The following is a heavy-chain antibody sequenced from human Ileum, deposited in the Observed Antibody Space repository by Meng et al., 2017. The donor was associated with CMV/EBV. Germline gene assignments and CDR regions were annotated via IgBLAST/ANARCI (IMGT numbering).Heavy chain of an antibody. CDR2: INPNNGGT. CDR1: GYNFTGYY. Sequence: KVYCKASGYNFTGYYIHWVRQAPGQGLEWMGWINPNNGGTNYAQKFQGRVTMTRDASISTAYMELSRLRSDDTAFYYCARLYSSHFDYWGQGTLVTVSS. J-gene: IGHJ4*02. CDR3: ARLYSSHFDY. V-gene: IGHV1-2*02. D-gene: IGHD6-19*01.